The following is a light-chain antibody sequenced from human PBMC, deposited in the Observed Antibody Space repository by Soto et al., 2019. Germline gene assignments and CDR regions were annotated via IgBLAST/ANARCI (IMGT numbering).Light chain of an antibody. J-gene: IGKJ4*01. V-gene: IGKV1-39*01. Sequence: DIQMTQSPSSLSASVGDRVNITCRASQSISSYLNWYQQKPGKAPKLLIYAASSLQSGVPSRFSGSGSGTDFTLTISSLQPEDFATYYCPQSYSTPPLTFGGGTKVEIK. CDR2: AAS. CDR1: QSISSY. CDR3: PQSYSTPPLT.